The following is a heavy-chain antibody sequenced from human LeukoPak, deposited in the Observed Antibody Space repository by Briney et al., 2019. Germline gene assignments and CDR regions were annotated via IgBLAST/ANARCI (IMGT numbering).Heavy chain of an antibody. Sequence: GGSLRLSCAASGFTFSAYAMHWVRQAPGKGLEWVTVISNDESNKYYADSVKGRFTISRDNSKNTLYLQMNSLRAEDTAVYYCARGEVGHSSGWYFFNLWGQGTLVTVSS. J-gene: IGHJ5*02. CDR2: ISNDESNK. CDR3: ARGEVGHSSGWYFFNL. D-gene: IGHD6-19*01. CDR1: GFTFSAYA. V-gene: IGHV3-30*04.